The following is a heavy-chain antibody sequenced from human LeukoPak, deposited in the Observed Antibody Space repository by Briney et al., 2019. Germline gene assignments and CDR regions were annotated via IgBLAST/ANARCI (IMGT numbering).Heavy chain of an antibody. J-gene: IGHJ2*01. D-gene: IGHD3-16*02. CDR3: ATDRYWYFER. Sequence: SETLSLTCGVSDGSMRRFYVSWIRQSAGRGLEWIGRIDTAGSTTYNPLFKSRVSVSRDTSKREYYLRLNSVAAADTAVYYCATDRYWYFERWGRGTLVTVSS. V-gene: IGHV4-4*07. CDR2: IDTAGST. CDR1: DGSMRRFY.